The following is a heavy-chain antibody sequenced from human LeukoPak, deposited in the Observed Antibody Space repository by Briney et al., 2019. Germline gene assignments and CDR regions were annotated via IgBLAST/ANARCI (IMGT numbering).Heavy chain of an antibody. CDR3: ARVIRYCSSTSCYSYYFDY. Sequence: PSETLSLTCTVSGGSISSGSYYWSWIRQPAGKGLEWIGRIYTSGSTNYNPSLKSRVTISVDTSKNQFSLKLSSVTAADTAVYYCARVIRYCSSTSCYSYYFDYWGQGTLVTASS. CDR1: GGSISSGSYY. CDR2: IYTSGST. D-gene: IGHD2-2*01. V-gene: IGHV4-61*02. J-gene: IGHJ4*02.